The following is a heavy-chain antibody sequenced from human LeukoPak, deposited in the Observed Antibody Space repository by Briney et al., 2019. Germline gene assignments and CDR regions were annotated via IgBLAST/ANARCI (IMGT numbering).Heavy chain of an antibody. CDR1: GFTFSSYG. CDR3: TRLEFTGGYSSGDFDY. Sequence: PGGSLRLSCAASGFTFSSYGMHWVRQASGKGLEWVGRIRSKANSYATAYAASVKGRFTISRDDSKNTAYLQMNSLKTEDTAVYYCTRLEFTGGYSSGDFDYWGQGTLVTVSS. D-gene: IGHD6-19*01. V-gene: IGHV3-73*01. J-gene: IGHJ4*02. CDR2: IRSKANSYAT.